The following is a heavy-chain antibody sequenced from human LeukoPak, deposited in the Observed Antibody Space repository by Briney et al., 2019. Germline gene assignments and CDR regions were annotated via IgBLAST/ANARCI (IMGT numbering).Heavy chain of an antibody. CDR2: IYPGDSDT. CDR1: GYRFTSYW. V-gene: IGHV5-51*01. J-gene: IGHJ3*02. Sequence: GESLKISCKGSGYRFTSYWIGWVRQMPGKGLEWMGIIYPGDSDTRYSPSFQGQVTISADKSISTAYLQWSSLKASDTAMYYCARHRGIAVAGGAFDIWGQGTMVTVSS. D-gene: IGHD6-19*01. CDR3: ARHRGIAVAGGAFDI.